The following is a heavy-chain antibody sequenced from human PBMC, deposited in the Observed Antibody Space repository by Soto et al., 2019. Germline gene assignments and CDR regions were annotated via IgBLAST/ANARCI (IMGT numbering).Heavy chain of an antibody. CDR3: ARDYARGWCQF. D-gene: IGHD2-8*02. V-gene: IGHV3-30*03. Sequence: AGGSLRLSCTASGFDFSNPGIQWVRQTPGKGLEWVALISFDGDKYYVDSVKGRFTISRDNPTNTVYLQMNRLRPEDTGVYYCARDYARGWCQFWGQGTLVTVSS. CDR1: GFDFSNPG. J-gene: IGHJ4*02. CDR2: ISFDGDK.